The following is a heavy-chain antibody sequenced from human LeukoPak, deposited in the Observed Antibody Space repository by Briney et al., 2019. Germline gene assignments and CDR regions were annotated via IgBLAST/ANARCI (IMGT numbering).Heavy chain of an antibody. Sequence: GGSLRLSCAASGFTVSGHYMSWVRQAPGKGLEWVSVIHSGGTAYYADSVKGRFTISRDNSKNTLFLQLNSLRPEDTAFYYCARSGPGGEALEVWGQGTLVTVSS. CDR2: IHSGGTA. D-gene: IGHD3-10*01. CDR3: ARSGPGGEALEV. CDR1: GFTVSGHY. J-gene: IGHJ4*02. V-gene: IGHV3-66*02.